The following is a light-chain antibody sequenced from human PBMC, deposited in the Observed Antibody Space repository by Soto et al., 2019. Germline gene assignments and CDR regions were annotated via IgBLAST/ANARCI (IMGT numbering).Light chain of an antibody. CDR3: NSYTTTSSWV. J-gene: IGLJ3*02. Sequence: QSALTQPASVSGSPGQSITISCTGTSSDVGGYNYVSWYQQHPGKAPKLIIYEVTNRPSGVSNRLSGSKSGNTASLTISGLQAEDEADYYCNSYTTTSSWVFGGGTKLTVL. CDR1: SSDVGGYNY. CDR2: EVT. V-gene: IGLV2-14*01.